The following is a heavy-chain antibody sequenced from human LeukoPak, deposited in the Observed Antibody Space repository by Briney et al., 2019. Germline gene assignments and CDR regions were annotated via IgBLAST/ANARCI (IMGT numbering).Heavy chain of an antibody. J-gene: IGHJ4*02. Sequence: PGGSLRLSCAASGFTFSSYSMNWVRQAPGKGLEWVSSISSSSSYIYYADSVKGRFTISRDNAKNSLYLQMNSLRAEDTAVYYCAREVKEGYYFDYWGQGTLVTVSS. V-gene: IGHV3-21*01. CDR3: AREVKEGYYFDY. CDR2: ISSSSSYI. D-gene: IGHD2-21*01. CDR1: GFTFSSYS.